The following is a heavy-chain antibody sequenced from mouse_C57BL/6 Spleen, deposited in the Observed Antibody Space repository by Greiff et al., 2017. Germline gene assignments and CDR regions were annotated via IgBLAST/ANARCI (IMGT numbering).Heavy chain of an antibody. CDR2: IDPENGDT. D-gene: IGHD2-4*01. CDR1: GFNIKDDY. V-gene: IGHV14-4*01. J-gene: IGHJ2*01. Sequence: VQLQQSGAELVRPGASVKLSCTASGFNIKDDYMHWVKQRPEQGLEWIGWIDPENGDTEYASKFQGKATRTADTSSNTAYLQLSSLTSEDTAVYYCTTPIYYDYDGDYWGQGTTLTVSS. CDR3: TTPIYYDYDGDY.